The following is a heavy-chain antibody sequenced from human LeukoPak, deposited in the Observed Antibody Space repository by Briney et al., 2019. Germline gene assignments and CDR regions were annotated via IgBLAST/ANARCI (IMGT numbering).Heavy chain of an antibody. V-gene: IGHV3-33*01. CDR2: IWYDGSNK. J-gene: IGHJ4*02. Sequence: GGSLRLSCAASGFTFSSYGMHWVRQAPGKGLEWVAVIWYDGSNKYYADSVKGRFTISRDNSKNTLYLQMNSLKTEDTAVYFCTTYIVTTIYRDYWGQGTLVTVSS. CDR1: GFTFSSYG. CDR3: TTYIVTTIYRDY. D-gene: IGHD5-12*01.